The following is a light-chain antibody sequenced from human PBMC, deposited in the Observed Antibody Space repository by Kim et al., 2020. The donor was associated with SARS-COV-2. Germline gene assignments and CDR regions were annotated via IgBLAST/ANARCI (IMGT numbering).Light chain of an antibody. Sequence: PGQRAPLPCRASQSVSSYLAWYQQKPGQAPRLLIYDASNRATGIPARFSGSGSGTDFTLTISSLEPEDFAVYYCQQRSNWPPKVTFGPGTKVDIK. CDR3: QQRSNWPPKVT. CDR2: DAS. V-gene: IGKV3-11*01. CDR1: QSVSSY. J-gene: IGKJ3*01.